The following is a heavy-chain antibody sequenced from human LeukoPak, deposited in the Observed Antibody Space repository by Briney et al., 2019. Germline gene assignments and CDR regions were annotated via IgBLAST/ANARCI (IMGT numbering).Heavy chain of an antibody. V-gene: IGHV3-23*01. J-gene: IGHJ3*02. D-gene: IGHD2-2*02. CDR2: ITSRGEST. Sequence: GGSLRLSCAASVFTFSIYAMSWVRQAPGKGLQWVSSITSRGESTYYADSVKGRFTISRDNSKNTLYLQMNSLRAEDTAVYYCARGEIGYCSSTSCYTMPLDIWGQGTMVTVSS. CDR3: ARGEIGYCSSTSCYTMPLDI. CDR1: VFTFSIYA.